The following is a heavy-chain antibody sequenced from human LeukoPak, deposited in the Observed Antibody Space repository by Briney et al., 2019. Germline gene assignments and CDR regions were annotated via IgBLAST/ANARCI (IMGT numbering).Heavy chain of an antibody. Sequence: GGSLRLSRAASGFTFSSYGMHWVRQAPGKGLEWVAVISYDGSNKYYADSVKGRFTISRDNSKNTLYLQMNSLRAEDTAAYYCAKGYGSGSYYNYCMDVWGKGTTVTVSS. CDR2: ISYDGSNK. J-gene: IGHJ6*03. CDR1: GFTFSSYG. CDR3: AKGYGSGSYYNYCMDV. V-gene: IGHV3-30*18. D-gene: IGHD3-10*01.